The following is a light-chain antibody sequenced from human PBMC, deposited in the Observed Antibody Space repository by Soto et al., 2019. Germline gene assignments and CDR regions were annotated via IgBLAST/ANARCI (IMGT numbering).Light chain of an antibody. Sequence: EIVLTQSPGTLSLSPGERATLSCRASQSVSSSYLARYQQKPGQTPRLLFYGASSRATGIPDRFSGSGSGRDFTLTISRLEPEDFAVYYCQQYGSSPFTFGPGTKVDIK. J-gene: IGKJ3*01. V-gene: IGKV3-20*01. CDR2: GAS. CDR1: QSVSSSY. CDR3: QQYGSSPFT.